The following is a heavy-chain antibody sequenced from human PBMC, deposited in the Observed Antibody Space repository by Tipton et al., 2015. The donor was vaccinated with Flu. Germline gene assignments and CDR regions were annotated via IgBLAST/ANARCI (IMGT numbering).Heavy chain of an antibody. CDR3: ARARWATAGTEYYFDY. V-gene: IGHV4-39*07. Sequence: LSCTVSGGSISSTSYYWGWIRQPPGKGLGWIGSIYYSGSTYYNPSLKSRVIISVDTPKNQFSLKLSSVTAADTAVYYCARARWATAGTEYYFDYWGQGTLVTVSS. CDR1: GGSISSTSYY. CDR2: IYYSGST. J-gene: IGHJ4*02. D-gene: IGHD6-13*01.